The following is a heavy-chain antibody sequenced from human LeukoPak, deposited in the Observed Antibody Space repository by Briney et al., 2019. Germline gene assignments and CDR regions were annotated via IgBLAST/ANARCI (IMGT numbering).Heavy chain of an antibody. Sequence: ASVKVSCKASGYTFTSYDINWVRQATGQGLEWMGWMNPNSGNTGYAQKFQGRVTITRNTSISTAYMELSSLRSEDTAVYYCARDLHTIFGVVIIGGAFDIWGQGTMVTVSS. CDR3: ARDLHTIFGVVIIGGAFDI. CDR2: MNPNSGNT. D-gene: IGHD3-3*01. V-gene: IGHV1-8*03. CDR1: GYTFTSYD. J-gene: IGHJ3*02.